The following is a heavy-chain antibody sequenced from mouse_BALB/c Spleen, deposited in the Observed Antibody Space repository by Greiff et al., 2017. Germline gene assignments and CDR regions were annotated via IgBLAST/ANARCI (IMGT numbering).Heavy chain of an antibody. J-gene: IGHJ4*01. Sequence: EVKVVESGGGLVKPGGSLKLSCAASGFTFSDYYMYWVRQTPEKRLEWVATISDGGSYTYYPDSVKGRFTISRDNAKNTLYLQMSSLKSEDTAMYYCARQGYDYDEGDDAMDYWGQGTSVTVSS. V-gene: IGHV5-4*02. CDR3: ARQGYDYDEGDDAMDY. CDR1: GFTFSDYY. CDR2: ISDGGSYT. D-gene: IGHD2-4*01.